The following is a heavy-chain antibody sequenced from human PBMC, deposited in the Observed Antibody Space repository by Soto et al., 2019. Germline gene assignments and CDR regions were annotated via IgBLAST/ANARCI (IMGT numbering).Heavy chain of an antibody. V-gene: IGHV3-11*01. D-gene: IGHD4-17*01. CDR1: GFTFSNYY. Sequence: QVQLVESGGGLVKPGGSLRLSCAASGFTFSNYYMSWIRQAPGKGLEWVSYISSSGSTIYYADSVKGRFTISRDNAKNSLYLQMNSLRAEDTAVYYCARDTSFGRTVTAIFDYWGQGTLVTVSS. CDR2: ISSSGSTI. CDR3: ARDTSFGRTVTAIFDY. J-gene: IGHJ4*02.